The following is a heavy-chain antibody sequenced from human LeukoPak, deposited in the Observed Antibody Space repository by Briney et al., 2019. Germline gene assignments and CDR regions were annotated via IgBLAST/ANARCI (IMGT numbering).Heavy chain of an antibody. V-gene: IGHV1-3*03. CDR2: INAGNGNT. J-gene: IGHJ4*02. Sequence: ASVKVSCKASGYTYSDYVINWVRQAPGQRLEWMGWINAGNGNTKYSEGFQGRVTITRDTSASTAYMELSSLTPEDMAVYYCARARSISSNWGIDYWGQGTLVTVSS. CDR1: GYTYSDYV. D-gene: IGHD6-13*01. CDR3: ARARSISSNWGIDY.